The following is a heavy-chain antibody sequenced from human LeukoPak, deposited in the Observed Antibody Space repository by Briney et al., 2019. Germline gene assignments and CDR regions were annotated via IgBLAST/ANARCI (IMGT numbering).Heavy chain of an antibody. CDR2: IKYDDSEK. D-gene: IGHD3-3*01. V-gene: IGHV3-7*01. Sequence: PGGSLRLSCAASGFTFTTSWMTWVRQAPGKGLEWVANIKYDDSEKHYVDSVKGRFTISRDNAKNSLYLQMNSLRAEDTAVYYCARDTTTIFGVVITYMDVWGKGTTVTVSS. CDR1: GFTFTTSW. J-gene: IGHJ6*03. CDR3: ARDTTTIFGVVITYMDV.